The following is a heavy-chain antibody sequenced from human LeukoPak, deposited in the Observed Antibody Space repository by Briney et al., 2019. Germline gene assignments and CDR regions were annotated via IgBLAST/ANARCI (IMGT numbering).Heavy chain of an antibody. CDR2: IYSDGSRT. Sequence: GGSLRLSCAGSGLTLSSNWMHWVRQAPGKGLVWVSRIYSDGSRTNYADSVKGRFTISGDNAKNTQYLQMNSLRAEDTAIYYCARAVTYFYGSVTYDWFDPWGQGTLVTVSS. V-gene: IGHV3-74*01. J-gene: IGHJ5*02. CDR1: GLTLSSNW. D-gene: IGHD3-10*01. CDR3: ARAVTYFYGSVTYDWFDP.